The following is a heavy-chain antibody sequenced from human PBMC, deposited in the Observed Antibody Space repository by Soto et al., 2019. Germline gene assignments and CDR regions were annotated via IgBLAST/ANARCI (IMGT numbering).Heavy chain of an antibody. V-gene: IGHV1-46*03. CDR1: GYTFTSYY. Sequence: QVQLVQSGAEVKKPGASVKVSCKASGYTFTSYYMHWVRQAPGQGLEWMGIINPSGGSTSYAQKLQGRVAMPRDTSTSPVYMELSSLRSEDTAVYSCAVYDSSWYSDYWGQGTLVTVSS. CDR2: INPSGGST. J-gene: IGHJ4*02. D-gene: IGHD6-13*01. CDR3: AVYDSSWYSDY.